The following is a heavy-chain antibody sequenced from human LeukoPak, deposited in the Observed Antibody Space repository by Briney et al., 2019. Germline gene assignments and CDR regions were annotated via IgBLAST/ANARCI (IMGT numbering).Heavy chain of an antibody. CDR3: ARGQGSMAY. J-gene: IGHJ4*02. CDR2: IHYSGTT. Sequence: SETLSLTCTVSGGSISSYYWSWIRQSPGKGLEWIGYIHYSGTTNYNPSLKSRVAIALDTSKNQFSLKLNSVTAADTAVYYCARGQGSMAYWGQGTLVTVSS. V-gene: IGHV4-59*01. CDR1: GGSISSYY. D-gene: IGHD2/OR15-2a*01.